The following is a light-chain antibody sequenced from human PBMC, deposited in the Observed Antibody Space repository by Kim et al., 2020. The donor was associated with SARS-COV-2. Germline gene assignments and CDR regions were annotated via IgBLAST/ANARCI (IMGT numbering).Light chain of an antibody. CDR2: YDS. Sequence: GKTARIPCGGTSIGSRSVHGYQRKPGQAPVLVISYDSVRPSGIPERFSGSNSGNTATVTISRVEAGDEADYYCQVWDSSDDHRVVFGGGTQLTVL. J-gene: IGLJ2*01. V-gene: IGLV3-21*04. CDR3: QVWDSSDDHRVV. CDR1: SIGSRS.